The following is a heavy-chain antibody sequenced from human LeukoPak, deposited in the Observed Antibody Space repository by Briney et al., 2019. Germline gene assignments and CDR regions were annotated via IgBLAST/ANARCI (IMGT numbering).Heavy chain of an antibody. CDR2: INPNSGGT. V-gene: IGHV1-2*02. J-gene: IGHJ5*02. Sequence: ASVKVSCKTSGYTFTDYYMFWLRQAPGQGLEWVGWINPNSGGTHYAQKFQGRVTMTRDTSISTAYMELSRLRSDDTAVYYCAKTYYYGSDPFDPWGQGTLVTVSS. CDR3: AKTYYYGSDPFDP. CDR1: GYTFTDYY. D-gene: IGHD3-10*01.